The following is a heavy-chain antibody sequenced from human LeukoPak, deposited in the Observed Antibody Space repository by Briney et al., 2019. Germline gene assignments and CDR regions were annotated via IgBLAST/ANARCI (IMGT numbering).Heavy chain of an antibody. Sequence: SETLSLTCTVSGGSISSYYWSRIRQPAGKGLEWIGRIYTSGSTNYNPSLKSRVTMSVDTSKNQFSLKLSSVTAADTAVYYCARDRVVVTAISAFDIWGQGTMVTVSS. J-gene: IGHJ3*02. CDR1: GGSISSYY. V-gene: IGHV4-4*07. D-gene: IGHD2-21*02. CDR3: ARDRVVVTAISAFDI. CDR2: IYTSGST.